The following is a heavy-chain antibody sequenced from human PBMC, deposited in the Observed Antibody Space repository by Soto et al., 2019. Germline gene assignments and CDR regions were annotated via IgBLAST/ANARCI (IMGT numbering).Heavy chain of an antibody. D-gene: IGHD2-2*01. CDR2: IYPGDSDT. CDR3: TRVVVASEGFDP. CDR1: GYSFTSYW. Sequence: GESLKISCKGSGYSFTSYWIGWVRQMPGKGLEWMGIIYPGDSDTRYSPSFQGQVTITRDTSASTAYMELSSLRSEDTAVYYCTRVVVASEGFDPWGQGTLVTVSS. J-gene: IGHJ5*02. V-gene: IGHV5-51*01.